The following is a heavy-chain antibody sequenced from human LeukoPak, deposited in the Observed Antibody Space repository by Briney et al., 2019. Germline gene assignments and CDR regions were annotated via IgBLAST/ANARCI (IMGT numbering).Heavy chain of an antibody. CDR3: ATAPMGGGVEWDSTGLAY. CDR1: GYTLTEFS. CDR2: FDPEDGET. J-gene: IGHJ4*02. V-gene: IGHV1-24*01. D-gene: IGHD1-26*01. Sequence: GASVKVSCKVSGYTLTEFSMHWVRQAPGKGLEWMGGFDPEDGETIYAQKFQGRVTMTEDTSTDTAYMELSSLRSEDTALYYCATAPMGGGVEWDSTGLAYWGQGTLVTVSS.